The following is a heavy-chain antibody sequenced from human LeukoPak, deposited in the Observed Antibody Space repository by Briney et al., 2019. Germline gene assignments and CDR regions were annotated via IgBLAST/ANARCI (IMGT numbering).Heavy chain of an antibody. V-gene: IGHV3-30*02. CDR1: GFTFSSYG. J-gene: IGHJ4*02. D-gene: IGHD1-26*01. CDR3: AKDLDRSIVGATGFDY. Sequence: GGSLRLSCAASGFTFSSYGMHWVRQAPGKGLEWVAFIRYDGSNKYYADSVKGRFTISRDNSKNTLYLQMNSLRAEDTAVYYCAKDLDRSIVGATGFDYWGQGTLVTVSS. CDR2: IRYDGSNK.